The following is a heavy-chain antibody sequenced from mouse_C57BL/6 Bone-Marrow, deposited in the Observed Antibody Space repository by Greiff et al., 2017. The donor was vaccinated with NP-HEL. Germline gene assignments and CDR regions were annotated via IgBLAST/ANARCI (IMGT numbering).Heavy chain of an antibody. CDR3: ARGYYGSSFAVYFDY. D-gene: IGHD1-1*01. J-gene: IGHJ2*01. V-gene: IGHV5-12*01. Sequence: EVQLKESGGGLVQPGGSLKLSCAASGFTFSDYYMYWVRQTPEKRLEWVAYISNGGGSTYYPDTVKGRFTISRDNAKNTLYLQMSRLKSEDTAMYYCARGYYGSSFAVYFDYWGQGTTLTVSS. CDR2: ISNGGGST. CDR1: GFTFSDYY.